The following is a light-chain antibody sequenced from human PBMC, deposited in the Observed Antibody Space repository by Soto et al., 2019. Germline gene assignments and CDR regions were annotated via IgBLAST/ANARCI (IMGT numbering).Light chain of an antibody. V-gene: IGKV3-20*01. CDR2: AAS. CDR3: QQSYTSPVT. CDR1: QSVSSRY. J-gene: IGKJ4*01. Sequence: EIVLTQSPGTLSLSPGERATLSCRASQSVSSRYVAWYEQKPGQAPRLLMYAASSRATGVPDRFSGSGSGTDFTLTISRLQPEDFAVYYCQQSYTSPVTFGGGTKVEIK.